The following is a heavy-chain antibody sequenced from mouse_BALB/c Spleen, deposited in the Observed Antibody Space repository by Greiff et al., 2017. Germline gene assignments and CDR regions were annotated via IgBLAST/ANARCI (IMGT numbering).Heavy chain of an antibody. V-gene: IGHV5-12-2*01. J-gene: IGHJ4*01. CDR1: GFTFSSYT. Sequence: EVHLVESGGGLVQPGGSLKLSCAASGFTFSSYTMSWVRQTPEKRLEWVAYISNGGGSTYYPDTVKGRFTISRDNANNTLYLQMSSLKSEDTAMYYCARQEYGNAMDYWGQGTSVTVSS. D-gene: IGHD2-10*02. CDR3: ARQEYGNAMDY. CDR2: ISNGGGST.